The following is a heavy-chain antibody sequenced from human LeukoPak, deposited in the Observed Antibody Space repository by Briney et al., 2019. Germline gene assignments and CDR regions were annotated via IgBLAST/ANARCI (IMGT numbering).Heavy chain of an antibody. CDR3: ARGYYGSGSYYNGQSFDY. D-gene: IGHD3-10*01. CDR2: IYHSGST. V-gene: IGHV4-38-2*02. Sequence: SETLSLTCTVSGYSISSGYYWGWIRQPPGKGLEWIGSIYHSGSTYYNPSLKSRVTISVDTSKNQFSLKLSSVTAADTAVYYCARGYYGSGSYYNGQSFDYWGQGTLVTVSS. J-gene: IGHJ4*02. CDR1: GYSISSGYY.